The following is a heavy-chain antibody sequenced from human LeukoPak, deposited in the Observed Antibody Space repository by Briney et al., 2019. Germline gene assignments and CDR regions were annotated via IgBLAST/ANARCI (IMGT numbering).Heavy chain of an antibody. Sequence: GESLKISCKASGDSFNTQWIGWVRQMPGKGLECMGIIYPGDSDTIYSPSLQGRVTFSVDKSISTAYLQWTSLKASDTAMYYCARAPKRAWFFDLWGRGTLVTVSS. D-gene: IGHD5-24*01. J-gene: IGHJ2*01. CDR1: GDSFNTQW. CDR3: ARAPKRAWFFDL. CDR2: IYPGDSDT. V-gene: IGHV5-51*01.